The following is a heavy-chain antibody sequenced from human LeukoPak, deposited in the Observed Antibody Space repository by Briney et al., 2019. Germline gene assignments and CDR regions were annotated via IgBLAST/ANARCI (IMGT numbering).Heavy chain of an antibody. V-gene: IGHV3-48*02. CDR3: ARGSSGTTFDY. CDR2: ISSGSGNI. J-gene: IGHJ4*02. CDR1: GFALSSYA. D-gene: IGHD1-26*01. Sequence: GGSLRLSCVGSGFALSSYAMNWVRQAPGKGLEWVSYISSGSGNIYYADSVKGRFTISRDNGKNSLFLQMNSLRDEGTAVYYCARGSSGTTFDYWGQGTLITVSS.